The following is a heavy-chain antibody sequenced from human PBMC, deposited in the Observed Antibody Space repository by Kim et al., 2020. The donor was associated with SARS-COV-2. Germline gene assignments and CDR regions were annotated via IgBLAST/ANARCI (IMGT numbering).Heavy chain of an antibody. CDR3: ARVATNYQNNGYSDY. V-gene: IGHV1-2*06. D-gene: IGHD3-22*01. CDR2: VSPYNGDT. J-gene: IGHJ4*02. CDR1: GFTFIAYF. Sequence: ASVKVSCKASGFTFIAYFIHWWRQAPGLGLQWMGRVSPYNGDTIYPQNFRGRVTMTSDTSITTAYLELRNLKSDDTAIYFCARVATNYQNNGYSDYWGQGTQVTVAS.